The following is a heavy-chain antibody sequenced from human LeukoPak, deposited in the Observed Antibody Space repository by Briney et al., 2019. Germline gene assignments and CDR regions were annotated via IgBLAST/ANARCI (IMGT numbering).Heavy chain of an antibody. J-gene: IGHJ4*02. D-gene: IGHD3-3*01. CDR3: ARVADAALIYGVADYFDY. Sequence: PSETPSLTCTVSSGSISGYYWSWIRQPAGKGLEWIGRIYSSGSTKYDPSLRSRVTMSVDTSKNQLSLRLTSATAADTAVYYCARVADAALIYGVADYFDYWGQGTLVTVSS. CDR2: IYSSGST. CDR1: SGSISGYY. V-gene: IGHV4-4*07.